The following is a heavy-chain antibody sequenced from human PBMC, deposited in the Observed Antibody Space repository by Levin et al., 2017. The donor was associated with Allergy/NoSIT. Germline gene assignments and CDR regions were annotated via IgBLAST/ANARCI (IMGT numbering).Heavy chain of an antibody. V-gene: IGHV3-30*18. D-gene: IGHD5-24*01. J-gene: IGHJ4*02. Sequence: GGSLRLSCAASGFTFSSYGMHWVRQAPGKGLEWVAVISYDGSNKYYADSVKGRFTISRDNSKNTLYLQMNSLRAEDTAVYYCAKDQGRWDGYNFFYFDYWGQGTLVTVSS. CDR2: ISYDGSNK. CDR1: GFTFSSYG. CDR3: AKDQGRWDGYNFFYFDY.